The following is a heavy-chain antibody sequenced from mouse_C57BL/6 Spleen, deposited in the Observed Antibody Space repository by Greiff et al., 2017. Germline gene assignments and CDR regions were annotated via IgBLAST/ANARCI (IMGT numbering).Heavy chain of an antibody. V-gene: IGHV1-82*01. CDR2: IYPGDGDT. CDR3: ARVITTVVASGDFDY. J-gene: IGHJ2*01. Sequence: VKLVESGPELVKPGASVKISCKASGYAFSSSWMNWVKQRPGKGLEWIGRIYPGDGDTNYNGKFKGKATLTADKSSSTAYMQLSSLTSEDSAVYFCARVITTVVASGDFDYWGQGTTLTVSS. D-gene: IGHD1-1*01. CDR1: GYAFSSSW.